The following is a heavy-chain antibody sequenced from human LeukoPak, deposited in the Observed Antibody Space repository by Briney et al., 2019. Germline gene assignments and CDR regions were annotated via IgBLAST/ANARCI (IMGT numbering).Heavy chain of an antibody. D-gene: IGHD1-1*01. V-gene: IGHV4-31*03. Sequence: PSETLSLTCTVSGGSISSGGYYWSWIRQHPGKGLEWIGYIYYSGSTYYNPSLKSRVTISVDTSKNQFSLKLSSVTAADTAVYYCARDGSSYFDYWGQGTLVTVSS. CDR2: IYYSGST. J-gene: IGHJ4*02. CDR3: ARDGSSYFDY. CDR1: GGSISSGGYY.